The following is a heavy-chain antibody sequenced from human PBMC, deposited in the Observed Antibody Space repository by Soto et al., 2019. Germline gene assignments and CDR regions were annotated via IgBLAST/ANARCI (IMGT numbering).Heavy chain of an antibody. J-gene: IGHJ4*02. CDR3: ARGFAIGWYTYFFDL. CDR1: GDSISSVAHY. V-gene: IGHV4-61*08. Sequence: SETLSLTCSVSGDSISSVAHYWAWIRQPPGKGLEWIGYLYYTGSTHYNPSLKSRVTMSVDTSKNQFSLKLNSVTAADTAVYYCARGFAIGWYTYFFDLWGQGPLVTVSS. CDR2: LYYTGST. D-gene: IGHD6-19*01.